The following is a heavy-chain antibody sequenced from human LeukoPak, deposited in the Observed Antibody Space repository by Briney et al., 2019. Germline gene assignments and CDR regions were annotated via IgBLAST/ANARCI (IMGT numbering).Heavy chain of an antibody. CDR1: GGSISSSSYY. J-gene: IGHJ4*02. CDR3: AREVDTAMVFDY. V-gene: IGHV4-39*07. CDR2: IYYSGIT. D-gene: IGHD5-18*01. Sequence: SETLSLTCTVSGGSISSSSYYWGWIRQPPGKGLEWIGSIYYSGITYYNPSLKSRVTISVDKSKNQFSLKLSSVTAADTAVYYCAREVDTAMVFDYWGQGTLVTVSS.